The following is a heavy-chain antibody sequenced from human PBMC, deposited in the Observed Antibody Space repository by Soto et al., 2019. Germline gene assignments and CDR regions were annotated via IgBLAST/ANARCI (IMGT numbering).Heavy chain of an antibody. J-gene: IGHJ4*01. CDR1: GFTFSSFA. D-gene: IGHD4-4*01. Sequence: GGSLRLSGAGSGFTFSSFAMSWVRQAPGKGLEWVAATSYDGSNKYYADSVKGRFIISRDNSKNTLDLLLNTLRAEDTAVYYFAGMSCGGNYVNSYSGQGPPVTISS. CDR2: TSYDGSNK. CDR3: AGMSCGGNYVNSY. V-gene: IGHV3-30-3*01.